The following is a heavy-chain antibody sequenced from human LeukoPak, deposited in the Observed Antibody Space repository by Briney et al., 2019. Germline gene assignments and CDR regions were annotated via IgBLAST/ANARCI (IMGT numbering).Heavy chain of an antibody. CDR3: AKGDVDSPMNFYH. CDR1: GFNFGDYA. CDR2: INWRSDFI. D-gene: IGHD5-18*01. V-gene: IGHV3-9*01. J-gene: IGHJ4*02. Sequence: PGGSLRLSCAGSGFNFGDYAIHWVRQAPGKGLEWVCGINWRSDFIAYADSVRGRFTVSRDNSKNSLYLQMNSLRTEDTALYYCAKGDVDSPMNFYHWGQGTLVTVSS.